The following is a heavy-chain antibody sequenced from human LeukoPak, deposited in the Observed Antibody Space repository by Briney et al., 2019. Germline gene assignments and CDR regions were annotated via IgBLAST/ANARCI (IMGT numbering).Heavy chain of an antibody. CDR2: ISYDGSNK. J-gene: IGHJ4*02. D-gene: IGHD6-13*01. CDR1: GFTFSSYG. CDR3: ARVGYSRRGYFDY. Sequence: GGSLRLYCAASGFTFSSYGMHWVRQAPGKGLEWVAVISYDGSNKYYADSVKGRFTISRDNSKNTLYLQMNSLRAEDTAVYYCARVGYSRRGYFDYWGQGALVTVSS. V-gene: IGHV3-30*03.